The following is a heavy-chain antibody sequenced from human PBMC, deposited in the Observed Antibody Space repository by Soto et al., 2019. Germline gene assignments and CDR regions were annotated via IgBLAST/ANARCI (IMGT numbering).Heavy chain of an antibody. CDR1: GGSISSGDYY. V-gene: IGHV4-30-4*01. Sequence: PSETLSLTCTVSGGSISSGDYYWSWIRQPPGKGLEWIGYIYYSGSTYYNPSLKSRVTISVDTSKNQFSLKLSSVTAAGTAVYYCARSESKLEPYDYWGQGTLVTVSS. CDR2: IYYSGST. CDR3: ARSESKLEPYDY. D-gene: IGHD1-1*01. J-gene: IGHJ4*02.